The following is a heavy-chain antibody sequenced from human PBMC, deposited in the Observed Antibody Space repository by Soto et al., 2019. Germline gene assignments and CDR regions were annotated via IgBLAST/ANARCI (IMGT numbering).Heavy chain of an antibody. CDR2: VYYSGTT. Sequence: PSETLSLTCTVSGGSINTNSYYWGWIRQPPGKGLERLGSVYYSGTTYYNPPLNGRLTISVDTSNNKFSLRLCSVTAAETVIYNCARDGYSSSASRYMLGGISPVNYGMDNWDQGTTVTVSS. D-gene: IGHD2-2*02. CDR1: GGSINTNSYY. V-gene: IGHV4-39*01. J-gene: IGHJ6*01. CDR3: ARDGYSSSASRYMLGGISPVNYGMDN.